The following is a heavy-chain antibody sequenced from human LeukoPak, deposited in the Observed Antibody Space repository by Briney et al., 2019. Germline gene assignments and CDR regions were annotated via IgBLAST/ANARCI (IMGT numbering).Heavy chain of an antibody. Sequence: KASETLSLTCKVSGGSISDYYWSWIRQPPGKGLEWIGYIYYSGYTKYNPSLKSRVTISVDTSKNQFSLKLSSVTAADTAVYYCARDTSRYYYGSGSYYYWGQGTLVTVSS. J-gene: IGHJ4*02. CDR1: GGSISDYY. CDR3: ARDTSRYYYGSGSYYY. D-gene: IGHD3-10*01. V-gene: IGHV4-59*12. CDR2: IYYSGYT.